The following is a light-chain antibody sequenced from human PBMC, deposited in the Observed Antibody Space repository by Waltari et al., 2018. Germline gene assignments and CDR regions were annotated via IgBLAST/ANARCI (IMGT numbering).Light chain of an antibody. CDR1: QSVSSY. Sequence: EIVMTQSPATLSLSPGERATLSCRASQSVSSYLAWYQQKPGQAPRLLIYDASNLATGIPARFSGSGSGTDFTLIISSLEPEDFAVDYCQQRLTFGGGTKVEIK. CDR3: QQRLT. V-gene: IGKV3-11*01. J-gene: IGKJ4*01. CDR2: DAS.